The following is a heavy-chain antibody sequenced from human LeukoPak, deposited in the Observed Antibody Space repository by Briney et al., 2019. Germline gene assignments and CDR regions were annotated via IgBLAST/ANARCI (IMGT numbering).Heavy chain of an antibody. Sequence: SETLSLTCAVYGGSFSGYYWSWIRQPPGKGLEWIGEINHSGSTNYNPSLKIRVTISVDTSKNQFSLKLSSVTAADTAVYYCARVDRGVILYYYYMDVWGKGTTVTVSS. CDR2: INHSGST. V-gene: IGHV4-34*01. D-gene: IGHD3-10*01. CDR3: ARVDRGVILYYYYMDV. CDR1: GGSFSGYY. J-gene: IGHJ6*03.